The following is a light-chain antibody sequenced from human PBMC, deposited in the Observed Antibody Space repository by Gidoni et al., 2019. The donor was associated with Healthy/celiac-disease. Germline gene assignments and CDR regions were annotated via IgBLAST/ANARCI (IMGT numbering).Light chain of an antibody. CDR3: QQSYSTKWT. V-gene: IGKV1-39*01. Sequence: DIQMTQSPSSLSASVGDRVTITCRASQSISSYLNWYQQKPGKAPKLLIYAASSLQSGVPSRFSGSGSGTDFTLTISSLQPEDFATYYCQQSYSTKWTFGQGTQVEIK. CDR2: AAS. CDR1: QSISSY. J-gene: IGKJ1*01.